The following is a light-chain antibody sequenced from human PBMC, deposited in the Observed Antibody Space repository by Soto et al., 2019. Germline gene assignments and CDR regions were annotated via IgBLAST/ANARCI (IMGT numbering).Light chain of an antibody. CDR2: ATS. J-gene: IGLJ1*01. CDR3: LLFYGGAHV. CDR1: TGAVTSGNY. Sequence: QTVVTQEPSLTVSPGGTVTLTCASSTGAVTSGNYPNWFQQKPGQAPRALIYATSNKYSSTPARFSGSLLGDKAALTLSGVQPEDEADYYCLLFYGGAHVFGPGTKVTVL. V-gene: IGLV7-43*01.